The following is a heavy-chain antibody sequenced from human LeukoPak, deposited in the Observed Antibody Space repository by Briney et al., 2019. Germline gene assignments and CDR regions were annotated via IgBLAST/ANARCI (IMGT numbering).Heavy chain of an antibody. CDR1: GFTFSSYG. Sequence: GGSLRLSCAASGFTFSSYGMHWVRQAPGKGLEWVAFIRYDGSNKYYAGSVKGRFTISRDNSKNTLYLQMNSLRAEDTAVYYCAKDSAPYYYYYMDVWGKGTTVTVS. CDR2: IRYDGSNK. V-gene: IGHV3-30*02. J-gene: IGHJ6*03. CDR3: AKDSAPYYYYYMDV.